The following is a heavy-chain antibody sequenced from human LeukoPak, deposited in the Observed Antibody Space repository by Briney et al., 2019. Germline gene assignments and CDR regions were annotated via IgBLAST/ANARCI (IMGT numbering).Heavy chain of an antibody. D-gene: IGHD7-27*01. CDR1: GGPISSGTYY. V-gene: IGHV4-39*01. CDR3: ARYLGYYYYYMDV. J-gene: IGHJ6*03. CDR2: IYYSGST. Sequence: SETLSLTCIVSGGPISSGTYYWGWIRQPPGKGLEWIGNIYYSGSTYYNPSLKSRVTMSIDTSNDQFSLKLSSVTAADTAVYYCARYLGYYYYYMDVWGKGTTVTVSS.